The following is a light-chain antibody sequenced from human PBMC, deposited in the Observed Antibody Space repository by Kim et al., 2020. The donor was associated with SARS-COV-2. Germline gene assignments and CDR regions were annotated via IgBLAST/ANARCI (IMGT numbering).Light chain of an antibody. CDR3: QQYGDSWT. Sequence: EIVLTQSPGTLSLSPGERATLSCRAGQSVSSSYLAWYQQKPGQAPRLLIYGASTRATGIPDRCSGSGSGTDFTLTISRLEPEDFAVYYCQQYGDSWTFGQGTKVDIK. J-gene: IGKJ1*01. V-gene: IGKV3-20*01. CDR2: GAS. CDR1: QSVSSSY.